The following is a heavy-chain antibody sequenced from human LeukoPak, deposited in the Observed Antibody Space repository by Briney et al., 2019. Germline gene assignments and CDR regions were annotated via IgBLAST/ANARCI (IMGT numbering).Heavy chain of an antibody. V-gene: IGHV3-49*03. Sequence: PGRSLRLSRTASGFTFGDYAMSWFRQAPGKGLEWVGFIRCKAYGGTTEYAASVKGRFTISRDDSKSIAYLQMNSLKTEDTAVYYCTRAWDWRVSGSGSLYYFDYWGQGTLVTVSS. CDR1: GFTFGDYA. CDR3: TRAWDWRVSGSGSLYYFDY. D-gene: IGHD3-10*01. J-gene: IGHJ4*02. CDR2: IRCKAYGGTT.